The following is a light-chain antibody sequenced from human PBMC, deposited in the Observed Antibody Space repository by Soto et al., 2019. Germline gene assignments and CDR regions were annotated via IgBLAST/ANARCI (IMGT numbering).Light chain of an antibody. V-gene: IGKV1-27*01. CDR2: AAS. Sequence: DIQMTQSPSSLSASMGDRVTITCRASQDISNYLAWYQQKPGKVPKLLISAASTLQSGVPSRFSGSGSGTAFTLTISSLQPEDVATYYCQKYDRAPRTFGHGTKVEI. CDR3: QKYDRAPRT. CDR1: QDISNY. J-gene: IGKJ1*01.